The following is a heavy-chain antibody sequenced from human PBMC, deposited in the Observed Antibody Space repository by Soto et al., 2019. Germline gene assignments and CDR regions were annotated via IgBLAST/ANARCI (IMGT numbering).Heavy chain of an antibody. Sequence: SETLSLTCTVSGGSISSGDYYWSWIRQPPGKGLEWIGYIYYSGSTYYSPSLKSRVTISITTSKNQFSLRLTSVTAADTAVYYCARAMSFGVRLDPWGQGTLVTVSS. CDR3: ARAMSFGVRLDP. D-gene: IGHD3-10*01. J-gene: IGHJ5*02. CDR2: IYYSGST. V-gene: IGHV4-30-4*01. CDR1: GGSISSGDYY.